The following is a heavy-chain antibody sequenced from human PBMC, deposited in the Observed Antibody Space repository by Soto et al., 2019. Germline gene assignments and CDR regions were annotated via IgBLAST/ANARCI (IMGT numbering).Heavy chain of an antibody. CDR3: ASVRPGWSFFDY. D-gene: IGHD3-10*01. V-gene: IGHV4-59*02. Sequence: SGTLSLTCTGSGGCVSPFCGRWIRQPPGRGLECVAYLYYGGSTHYSPSLKSRVTISVDTSQTQFSLNLMSLTAAHPAISYCASVRPGWSFFDYWSQGTLVTVSS. CDR1: GGCVSPFC. CDR2: LYYGGST. J-gene: IGHJ4*02.